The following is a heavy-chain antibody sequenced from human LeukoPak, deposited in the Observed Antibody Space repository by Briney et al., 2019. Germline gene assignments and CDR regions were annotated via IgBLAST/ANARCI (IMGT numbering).Heavy chain of an antibody. Sequence: GRSLRLSCAASGLTFTGYAMHWVRQAPGKGLEWMAVISHDGTKKDYADSVKGRFTISRDNSKNTLYLQMNSLRAEDTAVYYCGKDSSGAYNWFDPWGQGTLVPSPQ. J-gene: IGHJ5*02. CDR1: GLTFTGYA. V-gene: IGHV3-30-3*01. CDR2: ISHDGTKK. CDR3: GKDSSGAYNWFDP. D-gene: IGHD6-19*01.